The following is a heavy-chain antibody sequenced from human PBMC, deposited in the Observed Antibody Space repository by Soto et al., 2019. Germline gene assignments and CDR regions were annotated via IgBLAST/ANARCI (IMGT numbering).Heavy chain of an antibody. V-gene: IGHV1-46*01. CDR2: INPSGGST. J-gene: IGHJ4*02. Sequence: GASVKVSCKASGYTFTSYYMHWVRQAPGQGLEWMGIINPSGGSTSYAQKFQGRVTMTRDTSTSTVYMELSSLRSEDTAVYYCARDGIAAAGTGYYFDYWGQGTLVTVSS. CDR1: GYTFTSYY. D-gene: IGHD6-13*01. CDR3: ARDGIAAAGTGYYFDY.